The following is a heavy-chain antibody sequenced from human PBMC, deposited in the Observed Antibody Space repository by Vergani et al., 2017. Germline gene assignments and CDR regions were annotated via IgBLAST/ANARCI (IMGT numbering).Heavy chain of an antibody. CDR3: TSFPTETSEYYDSTGYYHRFFEK. J-gene: IGHJ4*02. CDR1: GYTFTGFY. D-gene: IGHD3-16*01. V-gene: IGHV1-2*02. CDR2: INPKNGLT. Sequence: QVQLVQSGAEVKGPGASVKVSCKASGYTFTGFYLHWVRLAPGQGLEWMGWINPKNGLTKYAQRFQGRVSLTRDTSITTAFMELSSLRSDDTAMYYCTSFPTETSEYYDSTGYYHRFFEKWGQGTLVTVSS.